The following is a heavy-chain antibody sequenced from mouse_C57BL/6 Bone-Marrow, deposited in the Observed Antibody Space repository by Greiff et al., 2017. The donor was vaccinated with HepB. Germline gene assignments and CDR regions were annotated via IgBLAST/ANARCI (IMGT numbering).Heavy chain of an antibody. CDR1: GYTFTSYW. Sequence: QVQLQQPGAELVMPGASVKLSCKASGYTFTSYWMHWVKQRPGQGLEWIGEIDPSDSYTNYNQKFKGKSTLTVDKSSSTAYMQLSSLTSEDSAVYYCARYDYDPPLAMDYWGQGTSVTVSS. CDR3: ARYDYDPPLAMDY. J-gene: IGHJ4*01. D-gene: IGHD2-4*01. V-gene: IGHV1-69*01. CDR2: IDPSDSYT.